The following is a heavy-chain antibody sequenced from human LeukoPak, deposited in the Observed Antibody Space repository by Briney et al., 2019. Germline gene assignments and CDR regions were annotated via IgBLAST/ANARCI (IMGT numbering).Heavy chain of an antibody. CDR3: ARGPLNWFDP. J-gene: IGHJ5*02. Sequence: GGSLRLSCAVSGFTFSSYWMSWVRQAPGKGLGWVANIKQDGSEKYYVDSVKGRFTITRDNANNTLYLQMSSLRAEDTAVYYCARGPLNWFDPWGQGTLVTVSS. CDR1: GFTFSSYW. CDR2: IKQDGSEK. V-gene: IGHV3-7*01.